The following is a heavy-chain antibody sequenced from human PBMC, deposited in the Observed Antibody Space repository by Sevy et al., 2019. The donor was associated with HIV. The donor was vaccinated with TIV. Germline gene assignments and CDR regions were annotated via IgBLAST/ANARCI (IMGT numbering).Heavy chain of an antibody. CDR1: GGSISSGGYY. Sequence: SETLSLTCTVSGGSISSGGYYWSWIRQHPGKGLEWIGYIYYSGSTYYNPSLKSRVTISVDTSKNQFSLKLSSVTAAETAVYYCARGSSKDSYGDPPYYFDYWGQGTLVTVSS. CDR3: ARGSSKDSYGDPPYYFDY. CDR2: IYYSGST. D-gene: IGHD5-18*01. V-gene: IGHV4-31*03. J-gene: IGHJ4*02.